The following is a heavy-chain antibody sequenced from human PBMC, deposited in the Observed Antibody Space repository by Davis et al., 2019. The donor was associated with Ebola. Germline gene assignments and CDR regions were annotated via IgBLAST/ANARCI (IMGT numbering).Heavy chain of an antibody. CDR3: ARGGSGGYGMDV. CDR1: GGSTSSYY. D-gene: IGHD3-10*01. Sequence: SETLSLTCTVSGGSTSSYYWSWIRQPPGKGLEWIGEINHSGSTNYNPSLKSRVTISVDTSKNQFSLKLSSVTAADTAVYYCARGGSGGYGMDVWGQGTTVTVSS. J-gene: IGHJ6*02. CDR2: INHSGST. V-gene: IGHV4-34*01.